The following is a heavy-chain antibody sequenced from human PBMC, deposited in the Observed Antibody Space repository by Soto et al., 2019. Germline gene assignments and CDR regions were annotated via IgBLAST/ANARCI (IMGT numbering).Heavy chain of an antibody. CDR1: GGTFSSYT. CDR3: ANGDSSGEPSGY. V-gene: IGHV1-69*02. CDR2: IIPILGIA. J-gene: IGHJ4*02. Sequence: ASVKVSCKASGGTFSSYTISWVRQAPGQGLEWMGRIIPILGIANYAQKFQGRVTITADKSTSTAYMELSSLRSEDTAVYYCANGDSSGEPSGYWGQGTLVTVSS. D-gene: IGHD3-22*01.